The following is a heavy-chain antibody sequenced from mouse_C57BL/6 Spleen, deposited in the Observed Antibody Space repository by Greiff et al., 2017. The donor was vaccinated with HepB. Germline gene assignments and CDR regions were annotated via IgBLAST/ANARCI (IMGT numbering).Heavy chain of an antibody. V-gene: IGHV1-82*01. CDR2: IYPGDGDT. D-gene: IGHD2-4*01. Sequence: QVQLQQSGPELVKPGASVKISCKASGYALSSSWMNRVKQRPGKGLEGIGRIYPGDGDTNYNGKFKGKVTLDVVKSSRTAYMQLTRLTSEDSAVYFCARALFDDYDWYFDVWGTGTTVTVSS. CDR3: ARALFDDYDWYFDV. J-gene: IGHJ1*03. CDR1: GYALSSSW.